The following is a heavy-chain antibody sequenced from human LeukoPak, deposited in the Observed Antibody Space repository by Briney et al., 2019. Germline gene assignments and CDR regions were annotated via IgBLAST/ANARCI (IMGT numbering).Heavy chain of an antibody. CDR2: IKQDGSEK. CDR3: ASFPLPLDY. D-gene: IGHD1-26*01. J-gene: IGHJ4*02. V-gene: IGHV3-7*01. Sequence: PGGSLRLSCAASGFTFSSYAMSWVRQAPGKGLEWVANIKQDGSEKYYVDSVKGRFTISRDNAKNSLYLQMNSLRAEDTAVYYCASFPLPLDYWGQGTLVTVSS. CDR1: GFTFSSYA.